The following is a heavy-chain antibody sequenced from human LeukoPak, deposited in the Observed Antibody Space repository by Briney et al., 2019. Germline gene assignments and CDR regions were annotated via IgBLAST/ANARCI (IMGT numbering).Heavy chain of an antibody. V-gene: IGHV3-30*02. CDR3: AKDSWEVGATSEIDY. CDR1: GFTFSFYG. D-gene: IGHD1-26*01. J-gene: IGHJ4*02. CDR2: IRFDGGNK. Sequence: GGSLRLSCAASGFTFSFYGMHWVRQAPGKGLEWVAFIRFDGGNKYYGDSVKGRFTISRDNFKNTLYLQMNSLRAEDTAVYYCAKDSWEVGATSEIDYWGQGTLVTVSS.